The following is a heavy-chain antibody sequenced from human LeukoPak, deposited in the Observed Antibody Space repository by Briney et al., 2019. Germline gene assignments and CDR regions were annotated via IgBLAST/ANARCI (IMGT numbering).Heavy chain of an antibody. J-gene: IGHJ3*02. Sequence: SGTLSLTCAVSGGSISSSNWRSWVRPPPGKRLEWIGEIYHSGSTYYNPSLRSRVTISAGTPKNQFSLKLSSVTAAGTAVYYCARHTRPGYSGYENAFDIWGQGTMITVSP. CDR1: GGSISSSNW. V-gene: IGHV4-4*02. CDR2: IYHSGST. CDR3: ARHTRPGYSGYENAFDI. D-gene: IGHD5-12*01.